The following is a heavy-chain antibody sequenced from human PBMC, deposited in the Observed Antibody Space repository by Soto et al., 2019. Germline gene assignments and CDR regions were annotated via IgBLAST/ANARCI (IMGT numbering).Heavy chain of an antibody. Sequence: GGSLRLSCTVSGFAFNNYGINWVRQAPGKGLEWVSSISKSDYTYYSDSVKGRFTISRDNAKNSVSLQMNTLRVEDTAVYYCAREDSIIIPAVSDFWGHGTLVTVSS. CDR3: AREDSIIIPAVSDF. CDR1: GFAFNNYG. CDR2: ISKSDYT. V-gene: IGHV3-21*01. D-gene: IGHD2-2*01. J-gene: IGHJ4*01.